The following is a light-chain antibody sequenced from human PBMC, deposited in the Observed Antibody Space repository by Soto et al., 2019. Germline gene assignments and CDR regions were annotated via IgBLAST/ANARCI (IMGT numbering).Light chain of an antibody. Sequence: DIVMTQSPATLSVAPGERVTFSCRASQGVSRKLAWYQHKPGQAPRLLISGASTGATGIPARFSGSGSGTEFTLTISSLQSEDFAVYYCQQYNHWWTFGQGTKVDIK. CDR2: GAS. J-gene: IGKJ1*01. CDR3: QQYNHWWT. V-gene: IGKV3-15*01. CDR1: QGVSRK.